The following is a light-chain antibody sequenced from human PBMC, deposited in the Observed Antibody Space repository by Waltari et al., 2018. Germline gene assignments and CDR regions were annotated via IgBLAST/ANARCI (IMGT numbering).Light chain of an antibody. CDR2: YDS. J-gene: IGLJ2*01. Sequence: SYVVTQSPSVSVAPGETARITCWGDNMGSKSVHWYQQRPGQAPVLVISYDSDRPSGIPERFSGSNSGNTATLTISWVEADDEADYYCLVWHSTTDHHGVFGGGTKLTVL. CDR1: NMGSKS. V-gene: IGLV3-21*04. CDR3: LVWHSTTDHHGV.